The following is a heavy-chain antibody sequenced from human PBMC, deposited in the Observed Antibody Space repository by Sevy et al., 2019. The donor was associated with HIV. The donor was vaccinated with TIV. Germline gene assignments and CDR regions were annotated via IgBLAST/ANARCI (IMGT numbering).Heavy chain of an antibody. CDR1: GFTFSSYA. Sequence: GGSLRLSCAASGFTFSSYALLWVRQAPGKGLEWVSLISYDGSKKYYSDSVKGRFAISRDESKTTLFLQMNSLRSEDTAIYYCARVGVSYCTDDCYHRFDYWGRGPLVTVSS. CDR3: ARVGVSYCTDDCYHRFDY. D-gene: IGHD2-21*02. CDR2: ISYDGSKK. V-gene: IGHV3-30*09. J-gene: IGHJ4*02.